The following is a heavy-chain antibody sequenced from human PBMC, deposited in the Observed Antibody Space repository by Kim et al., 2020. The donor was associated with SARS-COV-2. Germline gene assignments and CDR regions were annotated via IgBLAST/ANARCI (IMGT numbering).Heavy chain of an antibody. J-gene: IGHJ5*02. V-gene: IGHV4-59*01. CDR3: ARDARYGGWFDP. CDR2: IYNSGST. CDR1: GGSISTYY. D-gene: IGHD5-18*01. Sequence: SETLSLTCTVSGGSISTYYWSWIRQPPGKGLEWIGYIYNSGSTNYNPSLKSRVTISVDTSKNQFSLKLGSVTAADTAVYYCARDARYGGWFDPWGQGTLVTVSS.